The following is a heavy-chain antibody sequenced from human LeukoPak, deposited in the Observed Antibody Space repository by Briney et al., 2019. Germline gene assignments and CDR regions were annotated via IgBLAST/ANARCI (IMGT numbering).Heavy chain of an antibody. Sequence: ASVKVSCKASGYTFTGYYMHWVRQAPGQGLEWMGWINPNSGGTNYAQKFQGRVTMTRDTSISTAYMELSRLRSDDTAVYYCARGAEPYYYDSSGYYGAVVDPWGQGTLVTVSS. CDR1: GYTFTGYY. D-gene: IGHD3-22*01. J-gene: IGHJ5*02. CDR3: ARGAEPYYYDSSGYYGAVVDP. CDR2: INPNSGGT. V-gene: IGHV1-2*02.